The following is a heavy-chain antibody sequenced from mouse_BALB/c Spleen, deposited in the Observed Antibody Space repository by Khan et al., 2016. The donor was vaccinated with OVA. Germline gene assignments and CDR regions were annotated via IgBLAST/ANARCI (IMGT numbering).Heavy chain of an antibody. CDR1: GYSITSDYA. D-gene: IGHD1-1*01. Sequence: EVQLQESGPGLVKPSQSLSLTCTVTGYSITSDYAWNWIRQFPGNKLEWMGYIKYSGSTSYNPSLKSRISITRDTSKKQFFLQLNSVTTEDTATYYCARSGTITTVVATDFDYWGQGTTLTVSS. V-gene: IGHV3-2*02. CDR3: ARSGTITTVVATDFDY. CDR2: IKYSGST. J-gene: IGHJ2*01.